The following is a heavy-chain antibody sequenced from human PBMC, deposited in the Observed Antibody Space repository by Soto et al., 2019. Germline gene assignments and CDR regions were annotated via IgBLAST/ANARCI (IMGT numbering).Heavy chain of an antibody. D-gene: IGHD3-22*01. V-gene: IGHV1-2*04. J-gene: IGHJ4*02. CDR3: ARDFGPGRNPKDSSGYPYY. Sequence: QVQLVQSGAEVKKPGASVKVSCKASGYTFTGYYMHWVRQAPGQGLEWMGWINPNSGGTNYAQKFQGWVTMTRDTSISTAYMELSRLRSDDTAEYYCARDFGPGRNPKDSSGYPYYWGQGTLVTVSS. CDR2: INPNSGGT. CDR1: GYTFTGYY.